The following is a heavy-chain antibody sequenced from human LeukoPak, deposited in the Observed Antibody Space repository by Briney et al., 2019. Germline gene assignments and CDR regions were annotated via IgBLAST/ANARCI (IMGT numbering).Heavy chain of an antibody. CDR1: GGSLSSYY. J-gene: IGHJ4*02. CDR3: ARARGGITRLDY. V-gene: IGHV4-59*08. D-gene: IGHD3-10*01. CDR2: IYYSGST. Sequence: PSETLSLTCTVSGGSLSSYYWSWLRQPPGKGLEWIGYIYYSGSTNYNPSLTSRVTISVDTSKNQFSLKLSSVTAADTAVYYCARARGGITRLDYWGQGTLVTVSS.